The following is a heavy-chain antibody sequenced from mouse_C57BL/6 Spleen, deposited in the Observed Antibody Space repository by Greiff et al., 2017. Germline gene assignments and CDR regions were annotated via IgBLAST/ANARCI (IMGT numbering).Heavy chain of an antibody. V-gene: IGHV1-69*01. CDR2: IDPSDSYT. Sequence: QVQLQQPGAELVMPGASVKLSCKASGYTFTSYWMHWVKQRPGQGLEWIGEIDPSDSYTNYNQKFKGKSTLTVDKSSSTAYMQLSSLTSEDSAVYYCARRGDGNPAWFAYWGQGTLVTVSA. CDR3: ARRGDGNPAWFAY. CDR1: GYTFTSYW. J-gene: IGHJ3*01. D-gene: IGHD2-1*01.